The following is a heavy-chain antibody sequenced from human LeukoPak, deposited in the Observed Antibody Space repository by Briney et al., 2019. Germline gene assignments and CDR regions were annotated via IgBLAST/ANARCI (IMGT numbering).Heavy chain of an antibody. V-gene: IGHV3-23*01. CDR1: GFTFSSYA. Sequence: GGSLRLSCAASGFTFSSYAMSWVSQAPGKGLEWVSAISGSGGSTYYADSVKGRFTISRDNSKNTLYLQMNSLRAEDTAVYYCAKDVPYYFDSGTYAGQFDPWGQGTLVTVSS. D-gene: IGHD3-10*01. CDR2: ISGSGGST. CDR3: AKDVPYYFDSGTYAGQFDP. J-gene: IGHJ5*02.